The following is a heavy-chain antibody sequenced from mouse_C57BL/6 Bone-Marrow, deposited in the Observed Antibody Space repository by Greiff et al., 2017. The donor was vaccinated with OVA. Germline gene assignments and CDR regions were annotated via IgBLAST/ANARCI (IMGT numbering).Heavy chain of an antibody. J-gene: IGHJ4*01. CDR1: GYTFTDYE. CDR2: IDPETGGT. D-gene: IGHD2-4*01. CDR3: PRDYPCAMNY. Sequence: QVQLQQSGAELVRPGASVTLSCKASGYTFTDYEMHWVKQTPVHGLEWIGAIDPETGGTAYNQKFKGKAILTADKSSSTAYMELRSLTSEDSAVYYCPRDYPCAMNYWGQGTSVTVSS. V-gene: IGHV1-15*01.